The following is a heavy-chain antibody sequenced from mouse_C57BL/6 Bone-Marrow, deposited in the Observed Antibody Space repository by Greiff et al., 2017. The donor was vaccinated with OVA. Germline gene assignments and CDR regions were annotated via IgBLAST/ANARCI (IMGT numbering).Heavy chain of an antibody. D-gene: IGHD1-3*01. CDR2: IYPGSGST. J-gene: IGHJ4*01. CDR1: GYTFTSYW. CDR3: ATYIAMDD. Sequence: QVQLQQPGAELVKPGASVKMSCKASGYTFTSYWITWVKQRPGQGLEWIGDIYPGSGSTNYNEKFKSKATLTGDTSSSTAYMQLSSWTSEDSAVYYCATYIAMDDWGKGTSVTVSS. V-gene: IGHV1-55*01.